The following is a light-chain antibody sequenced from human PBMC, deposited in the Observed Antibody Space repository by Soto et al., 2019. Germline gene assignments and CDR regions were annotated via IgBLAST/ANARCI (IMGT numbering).Light chain of an antibody. V-gene: IGKV3-11*01. CDR3: QQRSNWLT. Sequence: IVWTQSPATLSLSPGERATLSCRASQSVSSYLAWYQQKPGQAPRLLIYDASNRATGIPARFSGSGSGTDFTLPISSLEPEDFAVYYCQQRSNWLTFGGGTKVEIK. CDR1: QSVSSY. CDR2: DAS. J-gene: IGKJ4*01.